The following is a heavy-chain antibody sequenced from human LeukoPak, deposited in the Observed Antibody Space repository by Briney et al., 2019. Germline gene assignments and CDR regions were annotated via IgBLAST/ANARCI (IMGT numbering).Heavy chain of an antibody. CDR3: ARLAYDVSAY. D-gene: IGHD5-12*01. J-gene: IGHJ4*02. Sequence: ASVKVSCKASGYTFTGYYLHWVRQAPGQGLEHMGWIYANSGGTKYAQKFQGRVTMTRDTSISTAYMELSSLTSDDTAVYYCARLAYDVSAYWGQGTLVTVSS. V-gene: IGHV1-2*02. CDR1: GYTFTGYY. CDR2: IYANSGGT.